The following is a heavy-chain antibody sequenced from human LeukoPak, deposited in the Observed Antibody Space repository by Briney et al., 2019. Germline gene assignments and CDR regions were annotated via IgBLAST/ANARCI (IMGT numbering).Heavy chain of an antibody. CDR3: ARHNIYDSSGSDY. CDR1: GGSISRSGFY. V-gene: IGHV4-39*01. Sequence: SETLSLTCTVSGGSISRSGFYWGWIRQPPGKGLEWIGSIYYSGSTYYNPSLKSRVTISVDTSKNQFSLKLSSVTAADTAVYYCARHNIYDSSGSDYWGQGTLVTVSS. D-gene: IGHD3-22*01. J-gene: IGHJ4*02. CDR2: IYYSGST.